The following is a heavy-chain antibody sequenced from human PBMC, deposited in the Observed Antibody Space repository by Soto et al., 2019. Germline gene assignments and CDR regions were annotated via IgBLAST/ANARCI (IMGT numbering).Heavy chain of an antibody. CDR3: ARERGYYYDSSGYGAKPIDY. V-gene: IGHV1-18*04. Sequence: QVPLVQSGAEVKKPGASVKVSCKASGYTFTSYGISWVRQAPGQGLEWMGWISAYNGNTNYAQKLQGRVTMTTDTSTSTAYMELRSLRSDDTAVYYCARERGYYYDSSGYGAKPIDYWGQGTLVTVSS. CDR2: ISAYNGNT. D-gene: IGHD3-22*01. CDR1: GYTFTSYG. J-gene: IGHJ4*02.